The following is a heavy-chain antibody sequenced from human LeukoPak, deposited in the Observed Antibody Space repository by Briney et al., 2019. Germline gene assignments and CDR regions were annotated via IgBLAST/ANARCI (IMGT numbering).Heavy chain of an antibody. V-gene: IGHV3-23*01. Sequence: GGSLRPSCVASGFTFSSYAMSWVRQAPGKGLEWVSDISTSGGSTYYAASVKGRFTISRDNSKNTLYLQMNSLRAEDTAVYYCARDPSRGLYYFDHWGQGTLVTVSS. D-gene: IGHD3/OR15-3a*01. CDR1: GFTFSSYA. J-gene: IGHJ4*02. CDR3: ARDPSRGLYYFDH. CDR2: ISTSGGST.